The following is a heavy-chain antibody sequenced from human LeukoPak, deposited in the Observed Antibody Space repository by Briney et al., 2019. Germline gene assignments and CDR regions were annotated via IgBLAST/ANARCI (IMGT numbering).Heavy chain of an antibody. V-gene: IGHV3-30*04. Sequence: GRSLRLSCAASGFTFSSYAMHWVRQAPGKGLEWVAVISYDGSNKYYADSVKGRFTISRDNSKNTLYLQMNSLRAEDTAVYYCARNSDAVAVTGDFDYWGQGTLVTVSS. D-gene: IGHD6-19*01. J-gene: IGHJ4*02. CDR3: ARNSDAVAVTGDFDY. CDR2: ISYDGSNK. CDR1: GFTFSSYA.